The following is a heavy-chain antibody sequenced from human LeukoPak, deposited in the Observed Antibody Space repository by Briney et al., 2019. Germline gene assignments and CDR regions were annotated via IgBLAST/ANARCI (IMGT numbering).Heavy chain of an antibody. J-gene: IGHJ4*02. CDR3: ATPPLRYSGSYYNFGD. CDR2: ISGSGGST. Sequence: GGSLRLSCAASGFTFSSYAMSWVRQAPGKGLKWVSAISGSGGSTYYADSVKGRFTISRDNSKNTLYLQMNSLRAEDTAVYYCATPPLRYSGSYYNFGDWGQGTLVTVSS. V-gene: IGHV3-23*01. CDR1: GFTFSSYA. D-gene: IGHD1-26*01.